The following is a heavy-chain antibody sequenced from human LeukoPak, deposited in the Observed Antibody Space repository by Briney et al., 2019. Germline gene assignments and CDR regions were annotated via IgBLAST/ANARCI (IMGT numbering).Heavy chain of an antibody. D-gene: IGHD3-10*01. V-gene: IGHV3-48*01. CDR1: GFTFSSYS. J-gene: IGHJ5*02. CDR2: ISSSSSTI. Sequence: RPGGSLRLSCAASGFTFSSYSMNWVRQAPGKGLEWVSYISSSSSTIYYADSVKGRFTISRDNAKNSLYLQMNSLRAEDTAVCYCARVSHYGSGWFDPWGQGTLVTVSS. CDR3: ARVSHYGSGWFDP.